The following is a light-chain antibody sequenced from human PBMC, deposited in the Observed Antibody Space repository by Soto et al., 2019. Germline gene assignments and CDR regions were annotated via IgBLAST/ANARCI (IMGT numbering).Light chain of an antibody. CDR1: SSDVGIYNY. CDR3: SSYGGSNNLI. J-gene: IGLJ2*01. V-gene: IGLV2-8*01. Sequence: QSALTQPPSASGSPGQSVTISCTGTSSDVGIYNYVSWYQQHPGEAPKLMIYEVTKRPSGVPDRFSGSKSGNTASLTVSGLQAEDEADYYCSSYGGSNNLIFGGGTKLTGL. CDR2: EVT.